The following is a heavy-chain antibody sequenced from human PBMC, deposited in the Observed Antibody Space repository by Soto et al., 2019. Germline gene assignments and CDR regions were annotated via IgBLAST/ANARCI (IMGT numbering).Heavy chain of an antibody. CDR2: INAGNGNT. CDR1: GYTFTSYA. Sequence: QVQLVQSGAEVKKPGASVKVSCKASGYTFTSYAMHWVRQAPGQRLEWMGWINAGNGNTKYSQKFQGRVTITRDTSASTAYMALSSLRSEDTAVYYCARGALWFGEFADIWGQGTMVTVSS. J-gene: IGHJ3*02. V-gene: IGHV1-3*01. CDR3: ARGALWFGEFADI. D-gene: IGHD3-10*01.